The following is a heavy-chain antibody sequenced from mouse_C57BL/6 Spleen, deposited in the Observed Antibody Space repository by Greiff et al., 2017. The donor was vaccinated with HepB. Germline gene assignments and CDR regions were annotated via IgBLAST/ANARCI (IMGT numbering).Heavy chain of an antibody. CDR1: GYTFTDYY. Sequence: QVQLQQSGAELVRPGASVKLSCKASGYTFTDYYINWVKQRPGQGLEWIARIYPGSGNTYYNEKFKGKATLTAEKSSSTAYMQLSSLTSEDSAVYFCARRRGAYYSNYDAMDYWGQGTSVTVSS. D-gene: IGHD2-5*01. J-gene: IGHJ4*01. V-gene: IGHV1-76*01. CDR2: IYPGSGNT. CDR3: ARRRGAYYSNYDAMDY.